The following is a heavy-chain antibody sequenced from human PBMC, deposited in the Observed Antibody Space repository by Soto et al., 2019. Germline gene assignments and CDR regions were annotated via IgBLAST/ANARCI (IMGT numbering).Heavy chain of an antibody. D-gene: IGHD6-19*01. J-gene: IGHJ6*02. Sequence: QMQLVESGGGVVQPGESLRLSCAASGFTFNSYPMHWVRQTPGKGLEWVAVISFDGSNKYYADSVKGRFTISRDNSKNMLYLQMKSLRAEDAAVYYCARLPGALVAVLYIYPLDGREAMSDVDVWGQGTTVSVSS. CDR2: ISFDGSNK. CDR3: ARLPGALVAVLYIYPLDGREAMSDVDV. CDR1: GFTFNSYP. V-gene: IGHV3-30-3*01.